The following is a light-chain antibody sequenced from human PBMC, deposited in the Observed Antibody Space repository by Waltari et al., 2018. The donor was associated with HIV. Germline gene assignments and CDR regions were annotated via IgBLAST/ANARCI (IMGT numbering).Light chain of an antibody. CDR2: RSN. CDR1: SSNIGSNY. V-gene: IGLV1-47*01. J-gene: IGLJ3*02. CDR3: AAWDDSLSGPV. Sequence: QSVLTQPPSASGTPGQRVTISCSGSSSNIGSNYVYWYQQLPGTAPKLLIYRSNQRPSGVPNRFSGSKSGTSASRAISGLRSEDEADYYGAAWDDSLSGPVFGGGTKLTVL.